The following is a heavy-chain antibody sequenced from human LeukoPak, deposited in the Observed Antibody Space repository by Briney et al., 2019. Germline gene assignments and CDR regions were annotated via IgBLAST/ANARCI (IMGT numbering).Heavy chain of an antibody. D-gene: IGHD3-10*01. Sequence: GASVKVSCKASGYTFTSNGINWVRQAPGQGLKWMGWINPYNGNTNYAQKFENRITMTTDTSTSTAYMELRSLRSDDTALYYCARDLAIRGIIVWFDPWGQGTLVTVSS. CDR3: ARDLAIRGIIVWFDP. CDR2: INPYNGNT. V-gene: IGHV1-18*01. CDR1: GYTFTSNG. J-gene: IGHJ5*02.